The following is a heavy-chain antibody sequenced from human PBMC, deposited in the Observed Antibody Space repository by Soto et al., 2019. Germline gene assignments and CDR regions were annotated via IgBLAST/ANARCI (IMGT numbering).Heavy chain of an antibody. D-gene: IGHD3-22*01. CDR2: IIPIFGTS. J-gene: IGHJ4*02. CDR3: AGRRADCYDSSGWYFDY. Sequence: ASVKVSCKASGGTFSSYAISWVRQAPGQGLEWMGGIIPIFGTSNYAQKFQGRVTITADESTSTAYMELSSLRSEDTAVYYCAGRRADCYDSSGWYFDYGDQGTLVTVSS. V-gene: IGHV1-69*13. CDR1: GGTFSSYA.